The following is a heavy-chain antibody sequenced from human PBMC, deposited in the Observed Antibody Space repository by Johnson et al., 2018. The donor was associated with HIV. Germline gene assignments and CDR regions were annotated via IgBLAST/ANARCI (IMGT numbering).Heavy chain of an antibody. V-gene: IGHV3-9*01. Sequence: LVESGGGLVQPGRSLRLSCAASGFTFDDYAMHWVRQAPGKGLEWVSGISWHSGSIGYADSVKGRFPISRDNAKNSLYLQMNSLRAEDTAVYYCARGDLAAAGNGAFDIWGQGTMVTVSS. CDR3: ARGDLAAAGNGAFDI. CDR2: ISWHSGSI. D-gene: IGHD6-13*01. J-gene: IGHJ3*02. CDR1: GFTFDDYA.